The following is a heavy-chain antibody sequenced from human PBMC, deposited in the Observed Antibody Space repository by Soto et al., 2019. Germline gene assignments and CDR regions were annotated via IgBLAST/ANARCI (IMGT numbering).Heavy chain of an antibody. CDR2: IYRTGST. CDR3: ASRDPGTSVDY. CDR1: GGSFTSNNW. D-gene: IGHD1-7*01. V-gene: IGHV4-4*02. J-gene: IGHJ4*02. Sequence: QVQLQESGPGLVKPSGTLSLTCAVSGGSFTSNNWWTWVRQPPGQGLEWIGEIYRTGSTNYNPSLKSRVTIPLDKSENQFSLKVTSLTAAATAVYYCASRDPGTSVDYWGQGTLVTVSS.